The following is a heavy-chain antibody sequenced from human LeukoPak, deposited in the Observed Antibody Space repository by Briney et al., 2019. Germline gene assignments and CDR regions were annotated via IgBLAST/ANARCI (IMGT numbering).Heavy chain of an antibody. V-gene: IGHV1-2*02. CDR2: INPNSGGT. J-gene: IGHJ4*02. CDR1: GYTFTGYY. Sequence: ASVKVSCKASGYTFTGYYMHWVRQAPGQGLEWMGWINPNSGGTNYAQKFQGRVTMTRDTPISTAYMELSRLRSDDTAVYYCARGAYYDYVWGSYRPEGFDYWGQGTLVTVSS. D-gene: IGHD3-16*02. CDR3: ARGAYYDYVWGSYRPEGFDY.